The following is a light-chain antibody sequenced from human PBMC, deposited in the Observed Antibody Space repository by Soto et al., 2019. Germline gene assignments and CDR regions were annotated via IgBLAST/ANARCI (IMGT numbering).Light chain of an antibody. CDR1: QSISSY. CDR2: DAS. CDR3: QQRSDWPPIT. Sequence: EIVMTQSPATLSVSQVDIAPFSCRASQSISSYLAWYQQKPGQSPRLLIYDASNRATGIPARFSGSGSGTDFTLTISSLEPEDFAVYYCQQRSDWPPITFGQGTRLEIK. J-gene: IGKJ5*01. V-gene: IGKV3-11*01.